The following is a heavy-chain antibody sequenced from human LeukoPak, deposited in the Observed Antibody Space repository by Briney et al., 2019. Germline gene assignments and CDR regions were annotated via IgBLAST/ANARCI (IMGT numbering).Heavy chain of an antibody. J-gene: IGHJ4*02. D-gene: IGHD2-21*02. CDR3: ARQDSLIVVVTARYFGNFDY. Sequence: PSETLSLTCTVSGGSISSSSYYWGWIRQPPGKGLEWIGSIYYSGSTYYNPSLKSRVTISVDTSKNQFSLKLSSVTAADTAVYYCARQDSLIVVVTARYFGNFDYWGQGTLVTVSS. CDR2: IYYSGST. CDR1: GGSISSSSYY. V-gene: IGHV4-39*01.